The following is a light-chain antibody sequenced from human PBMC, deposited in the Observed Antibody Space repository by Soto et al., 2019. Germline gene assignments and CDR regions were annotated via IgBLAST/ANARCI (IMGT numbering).Light chain of an antibody. CDR1: SSDVGGYNY. Sequence: QSVLTQPPSASGSPGQSVTISCTGTSSDVGGYNYVSWYQQHPGKAPKLMIYEVSKRPSGVPDRFSGSKSSNTASLTVSGLQAEDEDDYYCSSYAGSNNLVFGGGTKLTVL. J-gene: IGLJ3*02. V-gene: IGLV2-8*01. CDR2: EVS. CDR3: SSYAGSNNLV.